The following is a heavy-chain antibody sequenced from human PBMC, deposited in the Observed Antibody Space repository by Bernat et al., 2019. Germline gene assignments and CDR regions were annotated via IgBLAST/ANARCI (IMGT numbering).Heavy chain of an antibody. J-gene: IGHJ3*01. CDR3: ARHPSYNWNDWGAFDV. Sequence: QLQLQESGPGLVKPSETVSLTCTVSGGSISSGSYYWGWIRQPPGKGLEWIGTIYYSGSTYYNPSLKTRVTISVDTSKNQFSLKVSSVTAADTAVYYCARHPSYNWNDWGAFDVWGQGTMVTVSS. CDR2: IYYSGST. V-gene: IGHV4-39*01. CDR1: GGSISSGSYY. D-gene: IGHD1-20*01.